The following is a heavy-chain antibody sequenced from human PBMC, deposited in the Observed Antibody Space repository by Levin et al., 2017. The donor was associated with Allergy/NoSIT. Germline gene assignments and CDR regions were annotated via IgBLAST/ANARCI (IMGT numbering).Heavy chain of an antibody. J-gene: IGHJ4*02. V-gene: IGHV3-23*01. D-gene: IGHD4-17*01. CDR2: ITDSGRT. CDR1: GFTFSSFA. Sequence: PGGSLRLSCAVSGFTFSSFAMSWVRQAPGKGPEWVSAITDSGRTYYADSVKGRFTVSRDNSKNTLYLQMNSLRTDDTAIYYCAKEMTRVIPVVDSWGQGTLVTVSS. CDR3: AKEMTRVIPVVDS.